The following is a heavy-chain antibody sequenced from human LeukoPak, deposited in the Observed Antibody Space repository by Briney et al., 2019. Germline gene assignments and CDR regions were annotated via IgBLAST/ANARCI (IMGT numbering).Heavy chain of an antibody. CDR3: ARSFSGSYYFEY. CDR2: IYTSGKT. V-gene: IGHV4-61*02. J-gene: IGHJ4*02. Sequence: PSETLSLTCTVSGDSISSGRYYWGWVRQPAGKELEWIGRIYTSGKTDYNPYTPSLKSRVTVSLDTSKTQLSLFLTSVTAADTAMYYCARSFSGSYYFEYWGQGTLVTVS. D-gene: IGHD1-26*01. CDR1: GDSISSGRYY.